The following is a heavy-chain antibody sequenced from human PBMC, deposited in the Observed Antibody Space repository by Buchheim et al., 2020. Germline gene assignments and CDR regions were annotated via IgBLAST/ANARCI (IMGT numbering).Heavy chain of an antibody. CDR3: ACEGSSRQHGRGYYYGMDV. D-gene: IGHD6-13*01. J-gene: IGHJ6*02. CDR2: IYTSGST. V-gene: IGHV4-61*02. Sequence: QVQLQESGPGLVKPSQTLSLTCTVSGGSISSGSYYWSWIRQPAGKGLEWIGRIYTSGSTNYNPSLKSRVTISVDTSKNQFSLKLSSVTAADTAVYYCACEGSSRQHGRGYYYGMDVWGQGTT. CDR1: GGSISSGSYY.